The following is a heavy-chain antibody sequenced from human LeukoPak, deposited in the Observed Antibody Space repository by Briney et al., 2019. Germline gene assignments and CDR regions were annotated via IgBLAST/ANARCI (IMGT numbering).Heavy chain of an antibody. D-gene: IGHD6-13*01. CDR3: ARAAAGTGSWFDP. CDR1: GYTFTSYY. Sequence: ASVKVSCKASGYTFTSYYMHWVRQAPGQGLEWMGIINPSGGSTSYAQKFQGRVTMTRDMSTSTVYMELSSLRSEDTAVYYWARAAAGTGSWFDPWGQGTLVTVSS. CDR2: INPSGGST. J-gene: IGHJ5*02. V-gene: IGHV1-46*01.